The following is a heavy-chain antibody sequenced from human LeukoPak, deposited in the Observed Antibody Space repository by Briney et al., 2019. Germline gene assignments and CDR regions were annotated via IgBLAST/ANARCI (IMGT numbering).Heavy chain of an antibody. CDR1: GGSISSGGYS. J-gene: IGHJ5*02. CDR2: IYHSGST. Sequence: SDTLSLTCAVSGGSISSGGYSWSWIRQPPGKGLEWIGYIYHSGSTYYNPSLKSRVTISVDRSKNQFSLKLSSVTAADTAVYYCASSGSRAANWFDPGAREPWSPSPQ. CDR3: ASSGSRAANWFDP. D-gene: IGHD1-26*01. V-gene: IGHV4-30-2*01.